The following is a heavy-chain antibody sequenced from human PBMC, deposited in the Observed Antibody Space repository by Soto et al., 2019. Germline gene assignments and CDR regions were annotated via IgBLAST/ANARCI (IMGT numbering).Heavy chain of an antibody. CDR3: ARGHFFGKTPHYNWFDP. CDR1: GYSFTSYW. J-gene: IGHJ5*02. D-gene: IGHD3-3*02. Sequence: GESLKISCKGSGYSFTSYWIGWVRQMPGKGLEWMGIICPGDSDTRYSPSFQGQVTISADKSVSTAYLQWSSLKASDTAMYYCARGHFFGKTPHYNWFDPWGQGTLVTVSS. V-gene: IGHV5-51*01. CDR2: ICPGDSDT.